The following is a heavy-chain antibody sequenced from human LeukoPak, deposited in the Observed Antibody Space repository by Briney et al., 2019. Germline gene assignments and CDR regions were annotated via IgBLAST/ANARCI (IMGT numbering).Heavy chain of an antibody. J-gene: IGHJ4*02. V-gene: IGHV5-51*01. D-gene: IGHD1-26*01. CDR2: IYPGDSDT. Sequence: KPGESLKISCKGSGYSFTSYWIGWVRQMPGEGLEWLGIIYPGDSDTRYSPSFQGQVTISADKSITTAYLQWSSLKASDTAMYYCARHRDSGTYYVDSWGQGTLVTVSS. CDR3: ARHRDSGTYYVDS. CDR1: GYSFTSYW.